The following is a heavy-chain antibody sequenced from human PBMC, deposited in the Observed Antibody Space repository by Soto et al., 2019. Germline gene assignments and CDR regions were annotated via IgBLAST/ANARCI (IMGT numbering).Heavy chain of an antibody. D-gene: IGHD4-17*01. CDR1: GYTFTSYD. CDR3: ARGHRGYGDYVRYSWFDP. V-gene: IGHV1-8*01. CDR2: MNPNSGNT. Sequence: QVQLVQSGAEVKKPGASVKVSCKASGYTFTSYDINWVRQATGQGLEWMGWMNPNSGNTGYAQKFQGRVTMTRKPSISTAYMELSSLRSEDPAVYYCARGHRGYGDYVRYSWFDPWGQGTLVTVSS. J-gene: IGHJ5*02.